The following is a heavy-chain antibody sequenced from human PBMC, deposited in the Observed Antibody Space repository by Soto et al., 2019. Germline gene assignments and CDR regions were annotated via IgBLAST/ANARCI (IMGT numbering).Heavy chain of an antibody. CDR3: ARDGWGSNWYFDL. J-gene: IGHJ2*01. D-gene: IGHD3-16*01. CDR2: ISYDGRQT. Sequence: GGSLRLSCGAPGVTFKDYGMHWVRQAPGKGLEWVAVISYDGRQTYYADSVKGRFTISKDKSKRTLFLQMNSLRVDDTAVYYCARDGWGSNWYFDLWGRGTLVTVSS. CDR1: GVTFKDYG. V-gene: IGHV3-30*03.